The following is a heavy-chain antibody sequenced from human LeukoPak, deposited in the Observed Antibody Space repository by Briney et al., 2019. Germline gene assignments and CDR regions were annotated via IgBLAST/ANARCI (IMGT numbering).Heavy chain of an antibody. Sequence: ASVKVSXKASGYTFTGYYMHWVRQAPGQGLEWMGWINPNSGGTNYAQKFQGRVTMTRDTSISTAYMELSRLRSDDTAVYYCASPSVSDYGDYAFDYWGQGTLVTVSS. D-gene: IGHD4-17*01. CDR3: ASPSVSDYGDYAFDY. CDR2: INPNSGGT. V-gene: IGHV1-2*02. J-gene: IGHJ4*02. CDR1: GYTFTGYY.